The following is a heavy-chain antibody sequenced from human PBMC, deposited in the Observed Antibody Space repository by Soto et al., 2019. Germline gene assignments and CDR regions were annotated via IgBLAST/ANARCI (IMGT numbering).Heavy chain of an antibody. CDR1: GFSLSTSGVG. D-gene: IGHD2-15*01. CDR2: IYWDDDK. CDR3: AHTVGLVVVTSEDEYFQH. V-gene: IGHV2-5*02. Sequence: QITLKESGPTLVKPTQTLTLTCTFSGFSLSTSGVGVGWIRQPPGKALEWLAVIYWDDDKGYSPSLKNRLTITKDTSKNQVVLTMTNMDPVDTATYYCAHTVGLVVVTSEDEYFQHWGQGTQVIVSS. J-gene: IGHJ1*01.